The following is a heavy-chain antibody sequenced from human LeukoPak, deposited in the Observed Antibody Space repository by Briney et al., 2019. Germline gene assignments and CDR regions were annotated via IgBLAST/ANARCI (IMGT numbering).Heavy chain of an antibody. CDR1: GGSISSYY. Sequence: SETLSLTCTVSGGSISSYYWSWIRQPPGKGLERIGYIYYSGSTNYNPSPKSRVTISVDTSKNQFSLKLSSVTAADTAVYYCARWSGVVVVAATPWGFDPWGQGTLVTVSS. CDR2: IYYSGST. J-gene: IGHJ5*02. CDR3: ARWSGVVVVAATPWGFDP. V-gene: IGHV4-59*01. D-gene: IGHD2-15*01.